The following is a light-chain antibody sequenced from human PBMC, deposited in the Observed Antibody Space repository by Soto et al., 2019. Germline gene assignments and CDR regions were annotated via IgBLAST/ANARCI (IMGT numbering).Light chain of an antibody. CDR1: TSDIVGYEY. CDR2: EVN. Sequence: SLLTQAASLSGSPGQSITISCTGTTSDIVGYEYVSSFQQHPGKAPNLMISEVNSRPSGVSNRFSGSKSGNTAYLTISGLQVEDEAEYFCLSFTTTGTQVFGTGTKVTVL. V-gene: IGLV2-14*01. CDR3: LSFTTTGTQV. J-gene: IGLJ1*01.